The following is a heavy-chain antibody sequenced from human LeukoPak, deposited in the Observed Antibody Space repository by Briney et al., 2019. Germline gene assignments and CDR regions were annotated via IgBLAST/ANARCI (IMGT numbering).Heavy chain of an antibody. J-gene: IGHJ6*02. CDR1: GFTFSSYG. D-gene: IGHD3-3*01. CDR2: IRYYGSNK. V-gene: IGHV3-30*02. CDR3: PVEGGGFGV. Sequence: PGGSLRLSCAASGFTFSSYGMHWVRQAPGKGLEWVTFIRYYGSNKYYADSVKVGFTISRDNSKNTLYLQMNSLRAEDTAVYYCPVEGGGFGVWGQGTTVTVSS.